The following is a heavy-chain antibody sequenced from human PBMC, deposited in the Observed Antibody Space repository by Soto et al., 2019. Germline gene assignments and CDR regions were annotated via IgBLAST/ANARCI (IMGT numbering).Heavy chain of an antibody. CDR1: GGTFSSYT. CDR2: IIPIFGTA. Sequence: QVQLVQSGAEVKKPGSSVTVSCKASGGTFSSYTISWVRQAPGQGLEWMGGIIPIFGTANYAQKFQGRDTMPADEAASPAYMELRSLRSEDTAVYYCARVNHTWLQLWYFDFWGGGALVTVSS. V-gene: IGHV1-69*12. J-gene: IGHJ2*01. CDR3: ARVNHTWLQLWYFDF. D-gene: IGHD5-12*01.